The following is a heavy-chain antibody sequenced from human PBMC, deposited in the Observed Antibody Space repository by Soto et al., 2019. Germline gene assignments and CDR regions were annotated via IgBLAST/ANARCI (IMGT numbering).Heavy chain of an antibody. D-gene: IGHD3-10*01. Sequence: ASVKVSCKASGYTFTRYYMHWVRQAPGQGLEWMGIINPSGGSTSYAQKFQGRVTMTRDTSTSTVYMELSSLRSEDTAVYYCARASGSGSYWRGFYYYYGMDVWGQGTTVTVSS. CDR3: ARASGSGSYWRGFYYYYGMDV. J-gene: IGHJ6*02. CDR1: GYTFTRYY. V-gene: IGHV1-46*01. CDR2: INPSGGST.